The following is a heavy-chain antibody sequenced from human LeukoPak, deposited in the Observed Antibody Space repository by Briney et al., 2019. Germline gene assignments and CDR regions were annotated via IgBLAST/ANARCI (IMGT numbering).Heavy chain of an antibody. Sequence: PSETLSLTCTVSGGSISSYYWSWIRQPPGKGLECIGYIYYSGSTNYNPSLKSRVTISVDTSKNQFSLKLSSVTAADTAVYYCARVNLGAHDYWGQGTLVTVSS. CDR1: GGSISSYY. CDR2: IYYSGST. CDR3: ARVNLGAHDY. J-gene: IGHJ4*02. D-gene: IGHD1-26*01. V-gene: IGHV4-59*01.